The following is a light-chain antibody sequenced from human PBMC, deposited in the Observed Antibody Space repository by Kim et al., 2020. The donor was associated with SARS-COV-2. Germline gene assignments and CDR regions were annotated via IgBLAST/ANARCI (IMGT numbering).Light chain of an antibody. V-gene: IGLV8-61*01. CDR3: VLYMGSGISV. CDR2: STN. CDR1: SGSVSTSYY. Sequence: GGTVTVTCGLSSGSVSTSYYPSWYQQTPGQAPRTLIYSTNTRSSGVPDRFSGSILGNKAALTITGAQADDESDYYCVLYMGSGISVFGGGTQLTVL. J-gene: IGLJ2*01.